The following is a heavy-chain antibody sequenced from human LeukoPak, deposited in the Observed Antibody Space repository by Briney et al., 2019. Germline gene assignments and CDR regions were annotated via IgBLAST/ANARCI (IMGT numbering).Heavy chain of an antibody. Sequence: SETLSLTCTVSGGSISTDRYYWSWIRQHPGKGLEWIGYIYYSGSTYYNPSLKSRVTISVDTSKNQFSLKLSSVTAADTAVYYCARDRANGDTYYFDYWGQGTLVTVSS. CDR2: IYYSGST. D-gene: IGHD2-8*01. J-gene: IGHJ4*02. CDR3: ARDRANGDTYYFDY. V-gene: IGHV4-31*03. CDR1: GGSISTDRYY.